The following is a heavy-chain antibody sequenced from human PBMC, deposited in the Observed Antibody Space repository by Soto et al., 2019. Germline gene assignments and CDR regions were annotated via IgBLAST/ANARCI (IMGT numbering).Heavy chain of an antibody. CDR1: GFTFSSYA. CDR3: AGVPRPLDPKNCISTSCSRVWYFDY. J-gene: IGHJ4*02. V-gene: IGHV3-7*04. CDR2: IKQDGSEK. D-gene: IGHD2-2*01. Sequence: HPGGSLRLSCAASGFTFSSYAMSWVRQAPGKGLEWVANIKQDGSEKYYVDSVKGRFTISRDNAKNSLYLQMNSLRAEDTAVYYWAGVPRPLDPKNCISTSCSRVWYFDYWGQGTLVTVSS.